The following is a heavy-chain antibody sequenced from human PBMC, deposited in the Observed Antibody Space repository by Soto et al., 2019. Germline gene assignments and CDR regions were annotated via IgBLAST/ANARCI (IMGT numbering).Heavy chain of an antibody. J-gene: IGHJ6*02. CDR2: INPSGTTT. V-gene: IGHV1-46*01. CDR3: AKPQIARHYYYGMEV. Sequence: QVQLVQSGAEVKKPGASVKVSCKASGYTFTSFYMHWVRQAPGTGLAWMGIINPSGTTTDYAQKFQGRVNMTRDTTTSTYYMELSSLTSEDTAVYYCAKPQIARHYYYGMEVWGQGTEVTVYS. CDR1: GYTFTSFY.